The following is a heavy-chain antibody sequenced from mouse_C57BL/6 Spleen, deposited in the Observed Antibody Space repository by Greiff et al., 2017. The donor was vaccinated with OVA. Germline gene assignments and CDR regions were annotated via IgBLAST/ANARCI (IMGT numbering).Heavy chain of an antibody. CDR2: IWRGGST. V-gene: IGHV2-5*01. CDR1: GFSLTSYG. Sequence: QVQLQQSGPGLVQPSQSLSITCTVSGFSLTSYGVHWVRQSPGKGLEWLGVIWRGGSTDYNAAFMSRLSITKDNSKSQVFFKMNSLQADDTAICYCAKNYYGSSWYFDVWGTGTTVTVSS. J-gene: IGHJ1*03. D-gene: IGHD1-1*01. CDR3: AKNYYGSSWYFDV.